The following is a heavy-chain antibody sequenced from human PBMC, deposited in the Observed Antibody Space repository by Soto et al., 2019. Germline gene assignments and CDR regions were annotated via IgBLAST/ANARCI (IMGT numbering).Heavy chain of an antibody. CDR1: GFTFSSYA. Sequence: QVQLVESGGGVVQPGRSLRLSCAASGFTFSSYAMHWVRQAPGKGLEWVAVISYDGSNKYYADSVKGRFTISRDNSKNTLYLQMNSLRAEDTAVYYCAREGGQLERLHYYYGMDVWGQGTTVTVSS. V-gene: IGHV3-30-3*01. CDR2: ISYDGSNK. D-gene: IGHD1-1*01. CDR3: AREGGQLERLHYYYGMDV. J-gene: IGHJ6*02.